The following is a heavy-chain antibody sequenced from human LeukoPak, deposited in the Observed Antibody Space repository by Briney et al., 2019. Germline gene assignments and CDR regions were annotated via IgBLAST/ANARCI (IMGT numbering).Heavy chain of an antibody. CDR3: AKDMEDYGGNSFDS. Sequence: QAGGSLRLSCAASGFTFSSYWMSWVRQAPGKGLEWVSLMSWNGHSTYYSDSVKGRFTISRDNSKNSIYLEMKDLRIEDTALYYCAKDMEDYGGNSFDSWGEGTLVTVSS. V-gene: IGHV3-43*01. CDR1: GFTFSSYW. D-gene: IGHD4-23*01. J-gene: IGHJ5*01. CDR2: MSWNGHST.